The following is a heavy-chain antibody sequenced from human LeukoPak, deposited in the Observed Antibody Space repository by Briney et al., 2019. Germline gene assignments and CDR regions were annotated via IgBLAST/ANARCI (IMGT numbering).Heavy chain of an antibody. CDR3: ARVGIYRPGSSYFDH. D-gene: IGHD3-10*01. V-gene: IGHV3-66*01. J-gene: IGHJ4*02. CDR2: IYAAGAT. CDR1: GITDSSSF. Sequence: GGSLRLSCAASGITDSSSFMSWVRQVPGKGLEWVSIIYAAGATYTADSVTGRFTISRDTSKNMLNLEMNSLRPEDTAVYFCARVGIYRPGSSYFDHWGQGTLVAVSS.